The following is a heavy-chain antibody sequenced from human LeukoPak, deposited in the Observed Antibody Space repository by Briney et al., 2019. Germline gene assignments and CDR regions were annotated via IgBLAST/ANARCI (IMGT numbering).Heavy chain of an antibody. V-gene: IGHV1-2*02. CDR2: INPNSGGA. D-gene: IGHD3-3*01. J-gene: IGHJ4*02. CDR1: GYTFTGYY. CDR3: ARGPPGVLRFLEWKSPLDY. Sequence: GASVKVSCKASGYTFTGYYMHWVRQAPGQGLEWMGWINPNSGGANYAQKFLGRVTMTSDTSVTTAYMELSRLRSDDTVVYYCARGPPGVLRFLEWKSPLDYWGQGTLVTVSS.